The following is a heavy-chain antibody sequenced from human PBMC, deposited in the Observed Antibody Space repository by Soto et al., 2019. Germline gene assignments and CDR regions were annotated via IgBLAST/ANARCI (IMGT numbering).Heavy chain of an antibody. J-gene: IGHJ5*02. CDR1: AYTFTKDD. V-gene: IGHV1-18*01. CDR2: MSAYNGNI. Sequence: ASVKVSCKASAYTFTKDDIGWVRQAPGQGLDWMGWMSAYNGNINYAQKFQGRVTMTTTTSTSSAYLEVRSLRSDDTAVYYCARSGSSWDLRGFDPWGQGTLVTVSS. D-gene: IGHD6-13*01. CDR3: ARSGSSWDLRGFDP.